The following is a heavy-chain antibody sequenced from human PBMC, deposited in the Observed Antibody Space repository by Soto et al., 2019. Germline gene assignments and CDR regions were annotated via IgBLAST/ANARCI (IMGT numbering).Heavy chain of an antibody. CDR2: IDPSDSYT. J-gene: IGHJ3*02. CDR1: GYSFTSYW. CDR3: ARLWGGYDSGGSDAFDI. D-gene: IGHD3-22*01. Sequence: GESLKISCKGSGYSFTSYWISWVRQMPGKGLEWMGRIDPSDSYTNYSPSCQGHVTISADKSISTAYLQWSSLKASDPAMYYCARLWGGYDSGGSDAFDIWGKGKMVTVSS. V-gene: IGHV5-10-1*01.